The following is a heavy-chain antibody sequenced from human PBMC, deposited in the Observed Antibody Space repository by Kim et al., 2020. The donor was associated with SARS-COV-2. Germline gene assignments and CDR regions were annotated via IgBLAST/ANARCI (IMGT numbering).Heavy chain of an antibody. V-gene: IGHV3-48*02. Sequence: GGSLRLSCAASGFTFSSYSMNWVRQAPGKGLEWVSYISSSSSTIYYADSVKGRFTISRDNAKNSLYLQMNSLRDEDTAVYYCARDVYDSSGYYYYYGMDVWGQGTTVTVSS. CDR3: ARDVYDSSGYYYYYGMDV. D-gene: IGHD3-22*01. CDR2: ISSSSSTI. J-gene: IGHJ6*02. CDR1: GFTFSSYS.